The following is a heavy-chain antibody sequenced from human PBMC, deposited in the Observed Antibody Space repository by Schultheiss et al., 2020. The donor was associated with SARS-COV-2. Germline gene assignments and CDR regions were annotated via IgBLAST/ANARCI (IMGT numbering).Heavy chain of an antibody. CDR2: IYYSGST. J-gene: IGHJ5*02. Sequence: SETLSLTCTVSGGSISSYYWSWIRQPPGKGLEWIGYIYYSGSTYYNPSLKSLVTISVDTSKNQFSLKLSSVTAADTAVYYCARGKDWFDPWGQGTLVTVSS. CDR1: GGSISSYY. CDR3: ARGKDWFDP. V-gene: IGHV4-59*06.